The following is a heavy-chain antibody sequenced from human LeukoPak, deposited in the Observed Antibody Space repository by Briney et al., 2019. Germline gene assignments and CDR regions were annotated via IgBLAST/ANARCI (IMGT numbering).Heavy chain of an antibody. CDR1: GGSISSGGYS. J-gene: IGHJ3*02. Sequence: PSETLSLTCAVSGGSISSGGYSWSWIRQPPGKGLGWIGYIYHSGSTYYNPSLKSRVTISVDRSKNQFSLKLSSVTAADTAVYYCASPILRLGDAFDIWGQGTMVTVSS. CDR3: ASPILRLGDAFDI. D-gene: IGHD6-19*01. CDR2: IYHSGST. V-gene: IGHV4-30-2*01.